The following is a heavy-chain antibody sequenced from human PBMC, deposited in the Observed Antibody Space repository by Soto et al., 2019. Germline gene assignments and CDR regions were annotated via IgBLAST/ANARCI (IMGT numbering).Heavy chain of an antibody. CDR3: AREVDTAAIVRAMDV. J-gene: IGHJ6*02. CDR1: GFTFSSYA. Sequence: PGGPLRLSCAASGFTFSSYAMHWVRQAPGKGLEWVAVISYDGSNKYNADSVEGRFTISRDNSKNTLYLQMNSLRAEDTAVYYCAREVDTAAIVRAMDVWGQGTTVTVSS. CDR2: ISYDGSNK. V-gene: IGHV3-30-3*01. D-gene: IGHD2-2*01.